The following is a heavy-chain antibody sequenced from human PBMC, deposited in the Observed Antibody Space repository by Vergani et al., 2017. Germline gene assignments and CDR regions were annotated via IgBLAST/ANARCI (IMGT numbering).Heavy chain of an antibody. Sequence: QVQLQESGPGLVKPSETRSLTCTVSGGSISRYYWSWIRQPAGKGLEWIGRIYTSGSTNYNPSLKSRVTMSVDTSKNQFSLKLSSVTAADTAVYYCARALTGNLKNDAFDIWGQGTMVTVSS. D-gene: IGHD3-9*01. CDR3: ARALTGNLKNDAFDI. J-gene: IGHJ3*02. CDR2: IYTSGST. CDR1: GGSISRYY. V-gene: IGHV4-4*07.